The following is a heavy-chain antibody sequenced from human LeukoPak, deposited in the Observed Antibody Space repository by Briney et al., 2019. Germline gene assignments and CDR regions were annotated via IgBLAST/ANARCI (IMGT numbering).Heavy chain of an antibody. V-gene: IGHV1-69*13. Sequence: ASVKVSCKASGGTFSSYAISWVRQAPGQGLEWMGGIIPIFGTANYAQKFQGRVTITADESTSTAYMELSSLRSEDTAVYYCARDQDDILTGVNWFDPWGQGTLVTVSS. D-gene: IGHD3-9*01. CDR1: GGTFSSYA. CDR3: ARDQDDILTGVNWFDP. CDR2: IIPIFGTA. J-gene: IGHJ5*02.